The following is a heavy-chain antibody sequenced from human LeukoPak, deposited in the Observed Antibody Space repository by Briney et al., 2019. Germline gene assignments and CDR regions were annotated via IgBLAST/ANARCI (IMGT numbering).Heavy chain of an antibody. J-gene: IGHJ4*02. V-gene: IGHV4-34*01. Sequence: PSETLSFTCAVYGGSFSGYYWSWIRQPPGKGLEWIGEINHSGSTNYNPSLKSRVTISVDTSKNQFSLKLSSVTAADTAVYYCARPGYSGSYDYWGQGTLVTVSS. CDR2: INHSGST. CDR3: ARPGYSGSYDY. CDR1: GGSFSGYY. D-gene: IGHD1-26*01.